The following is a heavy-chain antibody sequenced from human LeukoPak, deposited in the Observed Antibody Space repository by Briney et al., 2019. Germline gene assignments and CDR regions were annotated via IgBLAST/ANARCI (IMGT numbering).Heavy chain of an antibody. D-gene: IGHD2-2*01. CDR1: GFTFSSYS. Sequence: PGGSLRLSCAASGFTFSSYSMNWVRQAPGKGLEWVAVISYDGSNKYYADSVKGRFTISRDNSKNTLYLQMNSLRAEDTAVYYCAKNGPRVVVVPAATDYYYYGMDVWGQGTTVTVSS. CDR3: AKNGPRVVVVPAATDYYYYGMDV. CDR2: ISYDGSNK. J-gene: IGHJ6*02. V-gene: IGHV3-30*18.